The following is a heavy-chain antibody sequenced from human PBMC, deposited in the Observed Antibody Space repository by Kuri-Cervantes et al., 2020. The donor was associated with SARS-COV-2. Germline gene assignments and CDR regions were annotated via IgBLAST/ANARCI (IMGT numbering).Heavy chain of an antibody. CDR1: GFTFSSYA. CDR3: ARDLIFVAYNRGTGAFDI. CDR2: ISYDGSNK. J-gene: IGHJ3*02. V-gene: IGHV3-30-3*01. D-gene: IGHD3-10*01. Sequence: GESLKISCAASGFTFSSYAMHWVRQVPGKGLEWVAVISYDGSNKYYADSVKGRFTISRDNSKNTLYLQMNSLRAEDTALYYCARDLIFVAYNRGTGAFDIRGQGTMVTVSS.